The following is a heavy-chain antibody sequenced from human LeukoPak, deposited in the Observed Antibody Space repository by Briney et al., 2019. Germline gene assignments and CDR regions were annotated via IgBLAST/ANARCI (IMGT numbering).Heavy chain of an antibody. D-gene: IGHD3-3*01. J-gene: IGHJ6*02. V-gene: IGHV3-23*01. Sequence: GGSLRLSCAASGFTFRNFAKSWVRQAPGKGLEWVSHITNNADATYYADSVKGRFTVSRDNSNNILYLQLDSLRAEDAAVYYCAKDFWSGNYQSGGLDVWAQGSTVTVSS. CDR3: AKDFWSGNYQSGGLDV. CDR1: GFTFRNFA. CDR2: ITNNADAT.